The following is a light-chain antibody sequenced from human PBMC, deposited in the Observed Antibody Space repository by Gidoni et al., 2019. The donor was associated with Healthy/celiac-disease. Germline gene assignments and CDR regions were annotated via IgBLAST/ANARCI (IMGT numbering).Light chain of an antibody. CDR1: QGISNY. V-gene: IGKV1-27*01. Sequence: DIKMTQSPSSLSASVGDRVNITCRASQGISNYVAWYHQKPGKFPKLLIYAASTLQSRVPSRFSSSGSGTYFTLTISSLQPEDVATYYCQKYNSVPQTFGQGTKVEIK. CDR3: QKYNSVPQT. J-gene: IGKJ1*01. CDR2: AAS.